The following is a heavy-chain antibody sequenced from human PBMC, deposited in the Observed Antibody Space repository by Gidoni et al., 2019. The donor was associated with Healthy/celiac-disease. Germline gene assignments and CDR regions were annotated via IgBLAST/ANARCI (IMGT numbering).Heavy chain of an antibody. D-gene: IGHD3-16*01. J-gene: IGHJ5*02. Sequence: QVQLQESGPGLVKPSQTLSHTCTGHDCSISSGSYYWSWIRQPAGKGLEWIGRIYTSGRTNYNPSLKLRVTISVDTSKNQFSLQLSSVTAADTAVYYCARDIGGLDPWGQGTLVTVSS. V-gene: IGHV4-61*02. CDR3: ARDIGGLDP. CDR2: IYTSGRT. CDR1: DCSISSGSYY.